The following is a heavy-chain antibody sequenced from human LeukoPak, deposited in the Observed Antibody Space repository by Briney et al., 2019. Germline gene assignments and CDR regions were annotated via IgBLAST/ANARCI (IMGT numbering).Heavy chain of an antibody. D-gene: IGHD3-10*01. J-gene: IGHJ6*03. CDR3: ASLITMVRGVITYMDV. Sequence: AGGSLRLSCAASGFTFSSYTMYWVRQAPGKGLEWVSFISTSSSYMYYADSVKGRFTISRDNAKNSLYLQMNSLRAEDTALYYCASLITMVRGVITYMDVWGKGTTVTVSS. CDR2: ISTSSSYM. CDR1: GFTFSSYT. V-gene: IGHV3-21*04.